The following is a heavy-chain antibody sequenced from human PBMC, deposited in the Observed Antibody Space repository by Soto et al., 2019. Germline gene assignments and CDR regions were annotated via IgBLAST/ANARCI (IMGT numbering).Heavy chain of an antibody. J-gene: IGHJ4*02. D-gene: IGHD1-26*01. CDR3: TTPTPVGPAFDY. V-gene: IGHV3-15*01. Sequence: GGSLRLSCAASGFTFSNAWMSWVRQAPGKGLEWVGRIKSKTDGGTTDYAAPVKGRFTISRDDSKNTLYLQMNSLKTEDTAVYYCTTPTPVGPAFDYWGQGTLVTVSS. CDR1: GFTFSNAW. CDR2: IKSKTDGGTT.